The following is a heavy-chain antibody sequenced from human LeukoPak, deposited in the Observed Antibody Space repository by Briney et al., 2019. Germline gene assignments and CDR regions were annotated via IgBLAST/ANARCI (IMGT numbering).Heavy chain of an antibody. CDR1: GFTFSTYW. J-gene: IGHJ6*02. Sequence: GGSLRLSCAASGFTFSTYWVSWVRQAPGKGLEWLANIKEDGTGKNHVDSVKGRFTISRDNAKKSLYLQMNGLRAEDTAVYYCAREIPQQLVAMDVWGQGTTVTVSS. D-gene: IGHD6-13*01. CDR3: AREIPQQLVAMDV. CDR2: IKEDGTGK. V-gene: IGHV3-7*04.